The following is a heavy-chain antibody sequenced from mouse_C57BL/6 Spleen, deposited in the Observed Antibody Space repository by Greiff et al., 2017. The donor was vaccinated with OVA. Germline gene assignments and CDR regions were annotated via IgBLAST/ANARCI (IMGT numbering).Heavy chain of an antibody. CDR3: ARDGNYLGCFDY. J-gene: IGHJ2*01. CDR1: GYAFSSYW. Sequence: VQLQESGAELVKPGASVKISCKASGYAFSSYWMNWVKQRPGKGLEWIGQIYPGDGDTNYNGKFKGKATLTADKSSSTAYMQLSSLTSEDSAVYFCARDGNYLGCFDYWGQGTTLTVSS. CDR2: IYPGDGDT. V-gene: IGHV1-80*01. D-gene: IGHD2-1*01.